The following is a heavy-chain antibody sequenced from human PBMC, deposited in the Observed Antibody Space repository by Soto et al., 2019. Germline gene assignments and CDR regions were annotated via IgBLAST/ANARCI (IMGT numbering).Heavy chain of an antibody. J-gene: IGHJ4*02. CDR1: GFTFSEYS. V-gene: IGHV3-21*01. D-gene: IGHD5-12*01. Sequence: GGSLRLSCTASGFTFSEYSMSWVRQAPGKGLEWVSSITHSGTYVYYADSVKGRFTISRDSASNSLFLQMTSLRAEDTAVYHCGRARGNDWYSDYWGQGTLVTVSS. CDR2: ITHSGTYV. CDR3: GRARGNDWYSDY.